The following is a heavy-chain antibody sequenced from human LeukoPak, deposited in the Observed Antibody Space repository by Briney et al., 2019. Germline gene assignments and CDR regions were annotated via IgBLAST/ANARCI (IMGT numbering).Heavy chain of an antibody. CDR1: GGTFSSYA. CDR3: AGGNDEHYDFWSGYY. D-gene: IGHD3-3*01. V-gene: IGHV1-69*04. Sequence: GASVKVSCKASGGTFSSYAISWVRQAPGQGLEWMGRIIPILGIANYAQKFQGRVTITADKSTSTAYMELSSLRSEDTAVYYCAGGNDEHYDFWSGYYWGQGTLVTVSS. J-gene: IGHJ4*02. CDR2: IIPILGIA.